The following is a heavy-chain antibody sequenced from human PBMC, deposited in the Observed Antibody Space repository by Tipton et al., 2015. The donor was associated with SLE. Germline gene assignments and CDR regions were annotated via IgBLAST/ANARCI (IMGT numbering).Heavy chain of an antibody. V-gene: IGHV4-61*09. CDR1: GGSISSNNYY. Sequence: TLSLTCTVSGGSISSNNYYWSWIRQPAGKGLEWIGYIYTSGSTNYNPSLKSRVSISVDTSKNQFSLKLSSVTAADTAVYYCASLYGDYEAFDIWGQGTMVTVSS. CDR2: IYTSGST. J-gene: IGHJ3*02. D-gene: IGHD4-17*01. CDR3: ASLYGDYEAFDI.